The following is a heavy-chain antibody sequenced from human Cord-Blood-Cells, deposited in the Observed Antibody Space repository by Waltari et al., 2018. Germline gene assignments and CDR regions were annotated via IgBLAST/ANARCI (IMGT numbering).Heavy chain of an antibody. Sequence: QVQLVESGGGVVQPGRSLRLSCAASGFTFSSYAMHWVRQAPGKGLEWVAVISYDGSNKYYADSVKGLFTISRDNSKDTLYLQMNSLRAENTAVYYCARWNHGAYCGGDCYPKYWFVPWGQGTLVTVSS. V-gene: IGHV3-30-3*01. CDR1: GFTFSSYA. CDR3: ARWNHGAYCGGDCYPKYWFVP. CDR2: ISYDGSNK. J-gene: IGHJ5*02. D-gene: IGHD2-21*01.